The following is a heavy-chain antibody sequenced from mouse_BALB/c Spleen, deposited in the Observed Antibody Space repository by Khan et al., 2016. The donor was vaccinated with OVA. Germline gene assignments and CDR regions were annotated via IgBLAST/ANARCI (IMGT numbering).Heavy chain of an antibody. CDR2: INSDGGST. D-gene: IGHD2-14*01. CDR3: ARHNYRYSCFAY. J-gene: IGHJ3*01. CDR1: EYEFPSHD. V-gene: IGHV5-2*01. Sequence: VELVESGGGLVQPGESLKLSCESNEYEFPSHDMSWVRKTPEKRLELVAAINSDGGSTSYPDTMERRFIISRDNTKKTLYLKMNSLRSEDIALYYCARHNYRYSCFAYWGQGTLFTVSA.